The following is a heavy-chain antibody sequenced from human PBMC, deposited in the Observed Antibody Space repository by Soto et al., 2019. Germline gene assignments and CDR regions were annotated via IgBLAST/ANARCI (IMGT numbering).Heavy chain of an antibody. D-gene: IGHD1-7*01. V-gene: IGHV1-2*02. J-gene: IGHJ5*02. Sequence: ASVKVSCKTSGYTFSNYGITWVRQAPGQPLEWLGWISLYSDGTNYAQKFQGRVTMTRDTSISTAYMELNRLRSDDTAVYYCARLVAWNYMSSVELWFDPWCQGTLGTVSS. CDR2: ISLYSDGT. CDR1: GYTFSNYG. CDR3: ARLVAWNYMSSVELWFDP.